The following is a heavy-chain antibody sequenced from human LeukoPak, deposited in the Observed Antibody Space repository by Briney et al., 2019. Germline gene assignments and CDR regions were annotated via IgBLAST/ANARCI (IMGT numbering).Heavy chain of an antibody. D-gene: IGHD6-19*01. V-gene: IGHV3-66*01. J-gene: IGHJ4*02. CDR1: GFTVSSNY. CDR2: IYSGGST. CDR3: AGDRLYSSGTLFDY. Sequence: GGSLRLSCAASGFTVSSNYMSWVRQAPGKGLEWVSVIYSGGSTYYADSVKGRFTISRDNSKNTLYLQMNSLRAEDTAVYYCAGDRLYSSGTLFDYWGQGTLVTVSS.